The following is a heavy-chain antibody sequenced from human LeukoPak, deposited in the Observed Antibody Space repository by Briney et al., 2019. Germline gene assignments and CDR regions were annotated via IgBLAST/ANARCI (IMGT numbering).Heavy chain of an antibody. D-gene: IGHD3-22*01. CDR3: ARTRPHYYYDSSGYSDY. V-gene: IGHV3-7*01. J-gene: IGHJ4*02. CDR2: IKQDGSEK. CDR1: GFTFSSYW. Sequence: GGSLRLSCAASGFTFSSYWMSWVRQAPGKGLEWVANIKQDGSEKYYVDSVKGRFTISTDNAKNSLYLQMNSLRAEDTAVYYCARTRPHYYYDSSGYSDYWGQGTLVTVSS.